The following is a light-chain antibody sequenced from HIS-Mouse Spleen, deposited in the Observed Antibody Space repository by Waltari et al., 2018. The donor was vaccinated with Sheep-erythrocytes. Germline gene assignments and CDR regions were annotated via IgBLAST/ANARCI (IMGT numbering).Light chain of an antibody. V-gene: IGKV1D-13*01. Sequence: AIQLTQSPSSLSASVGDRVTITCRASQGISSALATYQQKPGKAPKLLIYDASSLESGVPSSFSGSGSGTDFTLTISSLQPEDFATYYCQQFNNYPRTFGQGTKVEIK. J-gene: IGKJ1*01. CDR3: QQFNNYPRT. CDR1: QGISSA. CDR2: DAS.